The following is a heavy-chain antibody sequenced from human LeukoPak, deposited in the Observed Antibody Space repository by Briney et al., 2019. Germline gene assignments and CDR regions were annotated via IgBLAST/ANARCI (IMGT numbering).Heavy chain of an antibody. CDR3: ARDLGRPREQWLVPPSFDY. J-gene: IGHJ4*02. D-gene: IGHD6-19*01. Sequence: ASVKVSCKASGYTFTSYGISWVRQAPGQGLEWMGLISAYNGNTNYAQKLQGRVTMTTDTSTSTAYMELRSLRSDDTAVYYCARDLGRPREQWLVPPSFDYWGQGTLVTVSS. CDR1: GYTFTSYG. CDR2: ISAYNGNT. V-gene: IGHV1-18*01.